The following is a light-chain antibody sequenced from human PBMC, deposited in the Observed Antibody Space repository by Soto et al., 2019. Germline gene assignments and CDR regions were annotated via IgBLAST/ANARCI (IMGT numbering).Light chain of an antibody. J-gene: IGLJ2*01. CDR1: SSDVGGYNY. V-gene: IGLV2-14*01. CDR3: SSYRSSSTRWVV. Sequence: QSALTQPASVSGSPGQSITISCTGTSSDVGGYNYVSWYQQHPGKAPKLMIYEVSNRPSGVSNRFSGSKSGNTASLTISGLQAEDEADYYCSSYRSSSTRWVVFGGGTKLTVL. CDR2: EVS.